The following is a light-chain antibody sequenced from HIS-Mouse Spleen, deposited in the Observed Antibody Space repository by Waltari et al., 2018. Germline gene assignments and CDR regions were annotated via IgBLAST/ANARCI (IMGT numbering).Light chain of an antibody. Sequence: DVAMTQSPISLPVTLGQPASSSCRASQRLVHSDGNTYLNWCQQRPGQSPRRLIYTVSNRDSGVPDRFSGSGSGTDFTLKISRVEAEDVGVYYCMQGTHWGFTFGPGTKVDIK. CDR3: MQGTHWGFT. CDR2: TVS. J-gene: IGKJ3*01. CDR1: QRLVHSDGNTY. V-gene: IGKV2-30*02.